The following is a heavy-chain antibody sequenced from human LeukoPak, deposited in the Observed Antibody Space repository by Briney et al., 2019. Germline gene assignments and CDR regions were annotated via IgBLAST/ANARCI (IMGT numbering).Heavy chain of an antibody. CDR2: ITSSSTYT. CDR3: ARDPYSGTYGDTYYYYMDV. CDR1: GFTFSDYH. Sequence: GGSLRLSCVVSGFTFSDYHMNWVRQTPGKGLEWVSSITSSSTYTFYADSVKGRFTISRDNARNSLYLQMNSLRAEDTAVYYCARDPYSGTYGDTYYYYMDVWGKGTTVTISS. J-gene: IGHJ6*03. D-gene: IGHD1-26*01. V-gene: IGHV3-21*01.